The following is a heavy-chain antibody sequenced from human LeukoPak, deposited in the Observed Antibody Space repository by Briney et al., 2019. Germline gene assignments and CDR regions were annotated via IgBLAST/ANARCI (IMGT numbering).Heavy chain of an antibody. Sequence: SETLSHTCTVSGXSISSYYWSWIRKPPGKGQEWIGNIYYSGSTNYNPSLKSRVTISVDTSKNQFSLRLNSVTAADTAVYYCARPYSSGWRGAFDIWGQGTMLTVSS. D-gene: IGHD6-25*01. CDR1: GXSISSYY. CDR2: IYYSGST. V-gene: IGHV4-59*01. J-gene: IGHJ3*02. CDR3: ARPYSSGWRGAFDI.